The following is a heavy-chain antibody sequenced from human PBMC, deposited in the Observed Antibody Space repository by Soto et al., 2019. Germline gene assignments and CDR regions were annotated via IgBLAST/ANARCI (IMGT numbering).Heavy chain of an antibody. CDR2: MSGSSSTT. V-gene: IGHV3-23*01. CDR3: EKNPERELPRVIDF. CDR1: GLTFSNYA. D-gene: IGHD1-7*01. J-gene: IGHJ4*02. Sequence: PGGSLRLSCATSGLTFSNYAMSWVRQAPGGGLEWISSMSGSSSTTYYADSVRGRFTISRDRSKNTLYLQMSSLRGEDTALYYCEKNPERELPRVIDFWGQGTLVTVSS.